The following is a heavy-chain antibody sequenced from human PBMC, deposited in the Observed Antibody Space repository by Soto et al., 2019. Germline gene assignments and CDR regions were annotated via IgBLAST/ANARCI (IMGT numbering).Heavy chain of an antibody. J-gene: IGHJ5*02. V-gene: IGHV3-23*01. Sequence: GGPLRLACTVSGFTFSSNAMIWGRKGPGKGLEWVSAISVSDGSTYYADSVKGRFTISRANSKNTLSFQMTSLRAEATAVYYWARRAGLVSLYHPEIDPRGQGTMVTVSS. CDR3: ARRAGLVSLYHPEIDP. CDR1: GFTFSSNA. CDR2: ISVSDGST. D-gene: IGHD6-13*01.